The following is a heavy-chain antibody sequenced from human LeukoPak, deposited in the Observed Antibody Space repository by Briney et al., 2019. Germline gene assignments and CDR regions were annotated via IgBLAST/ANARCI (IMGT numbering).Heavy chain of an antibody. D-gene: IGHD3-10*01. Sequence: SFTVSRAASEFIFRSDCRSWVCQDPWEELEWVANINQHGSDKYYLDSVKGRFTISRDNAKNSLYLQMNSLRAEDTAVYFCARVRGDYYFDFWGQGTLVTVSS. V-gene: IGHV3-7*04. CDR2: INQHGSDK. J-gene: IGHJ4*02. CDR1: EFIFRSDC. CDR3: ARVRGDYYFDF.